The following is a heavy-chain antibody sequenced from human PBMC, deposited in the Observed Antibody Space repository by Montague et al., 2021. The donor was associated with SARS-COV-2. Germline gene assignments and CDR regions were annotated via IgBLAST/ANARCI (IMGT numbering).Heavy chain of an antibody. Sequence: SETLSLTCTVSGGSITSSAYYWSWIRQSPGKGLEWIGTIYYSGNNYSNPSLKSRLTISMDTSKSQVSLKINSVTAADTAVYSCASLGSPADCGGDCCVRGCGTDVWGQGSRVTVSS. J-gene: IGHJ6*02. CDR2: IYYSGNN. CDR3: ASLGSPADCGGDCCVRGCGTDV. D-gene: IGHD2-21*01. V-gene: IGHV4-39*01. CDR1: GGSITSSAYY.